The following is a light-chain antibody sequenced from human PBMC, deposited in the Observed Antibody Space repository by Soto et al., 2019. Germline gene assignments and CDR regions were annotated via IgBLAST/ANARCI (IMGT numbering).Light chain of an antibody. CDR1: QSISSW. J-gene: IGKJ1*01. CDR3: QQYNSYSKT. V-gene: IGKV1-5*03. Sequence: DIQMTQSPSTLSASVGDRVTITCRASQSISSWLAWYQQKPGKAPKLLIYKASSLGSGVPSRFSGSGSGTEFTLTISSLQHDDFATYYYQQYNSYSKTFGQGTKVEIK. CDR2: KAS.